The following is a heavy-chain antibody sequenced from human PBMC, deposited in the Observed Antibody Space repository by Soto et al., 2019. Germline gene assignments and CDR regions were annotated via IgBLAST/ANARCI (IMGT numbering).Heavy chain of an antibody. J-gene: IGHJ4*02. Sequence: EVQLLESGGGLVQPGGSLRLSCAASGLTFSSYAMSWVRQAPGKGLEWVSTISDNGAGTYYSDSVKGRFTISRDNSKNTLYRQMNSLRAEDTAVYYCAIRLGSSGYAHFDDWGQGTLVTVSS. V-gene: IGHV3-23*01. D-gene: IGHD3-22*01. CDR2: ISDNGAGT. CDR3: AIRLGSSGYAHFDD. CDR1: GLTFSSYA.